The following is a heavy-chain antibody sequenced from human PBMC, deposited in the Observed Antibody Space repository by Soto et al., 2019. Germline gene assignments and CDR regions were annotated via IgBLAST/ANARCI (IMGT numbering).Heavy chain of an antibody. CDR3: ATLDCAGGSCFPFDH. D-gene: IGHD2-15*01. CDR2: IWPGDSDT. V-gene: IGHV5-51*01. CDR1: GYSFTSYW. Sequence: GESPKISCKASGYSFTSYWIGWVRQLPGKGLEYMGIIWPGDSDTRYSPSFQGQVTMSVDKSINTAYLQWRSLKASDTAMYYCATLDCAGGSCFPFDHWGQGSLVTVSS. J-gene: IGHJ4*02.